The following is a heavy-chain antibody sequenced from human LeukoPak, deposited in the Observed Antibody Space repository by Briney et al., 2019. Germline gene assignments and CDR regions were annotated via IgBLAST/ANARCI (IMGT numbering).Heavy chain of an antibody. CDR2: ISGRGVSG. J-gene: IGHJ3*02. CDR3: AKDRANSYAFDI. D-gene: IGHD4/OR15-4a*01. V-gene: IGHV3-23*01. CDR1: VFTFTSYV. Sequence: GGSLRLSCAASVFTFTSYVMSWVRQAPGKGLEWVSTISGRGVSGYYADSVKGGFTISRDNSKNTLYLQMNSLRGEDTAVYYCAKDRANSYAFDIWGQGTMVTVSS.